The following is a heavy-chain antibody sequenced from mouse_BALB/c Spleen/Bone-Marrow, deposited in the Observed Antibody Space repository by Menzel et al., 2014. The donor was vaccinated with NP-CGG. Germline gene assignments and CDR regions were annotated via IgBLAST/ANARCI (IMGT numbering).Heavy chain of an antibody. CDR3: ARRGGFYAMDY. J-gene: IGHJ4*01. CDR2: ISTYYGDA. CDR1: GYTFTDYA. Sequence: LQESGAELVRPGVPVKISCKGSGYTFTDYAMHWVKQSHAKSLEWIGVISTYYGDASYNQKFKGKATMTVDKSSSTAYMELARLTSEDSAIYYCARRGGFYAMDYWGQGTSVTVSS. V-gene: IGHV1S137*01.